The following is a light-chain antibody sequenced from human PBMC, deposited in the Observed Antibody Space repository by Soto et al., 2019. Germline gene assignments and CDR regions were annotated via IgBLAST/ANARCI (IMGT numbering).Light chain of an antibody. CDR2: QDS. CDR1: KLGDKY. CDR3: QAWDSSTVV. Sequence: SYELTQPPSVSVSPGQTASITCSGDKLGDKYACWYQQKPGQSPVLVIYQDSKRPSGIPERFSGSTSGNTDTLTISGTQAMDEADYYCQAWDSSTVVFGGGSKLPV. J-gene: IGLJ2*01. V-gene: IGLV3-1*01.